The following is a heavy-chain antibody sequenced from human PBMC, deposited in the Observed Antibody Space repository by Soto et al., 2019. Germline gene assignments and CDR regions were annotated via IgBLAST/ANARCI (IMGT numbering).Heavy chain of an antibody. CDR1: GYAFTSYG. D-gene: IGHD3-10*01. J-gene: IGHJ4*02. CDR3: ARAATGSYHSAY. CDR2: IAPHSGRT. Sequence: QVQLVQSGPEVKNPGASVRVSCVASGYAFTSYGVNWVRQAPGQGLEWMGWIAPHSGRTTYLPKFQGRDTMTADLCTNTAYIELRSLKSDDTGIYFCARAATGSYHSAYGGQGTVVTVSS. V-gene: IGHV1-18*04.